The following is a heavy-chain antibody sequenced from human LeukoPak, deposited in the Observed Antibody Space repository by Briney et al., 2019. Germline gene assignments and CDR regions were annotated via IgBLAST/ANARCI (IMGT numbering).Heavy chain of an antibody. CDR2: IYYSGST. J-gene: IGHJ5*02. CDR1: GGSISSYY. Sequence: PSETLSLTCTVSGGSISSYYWSWIRQPPGKGLEWIGYIYYSGSTNYNPSLKSRVTVSVDTTKNQFSLKLSSVTAADTAVYYCARDEYNWFDPWGQGTLVTVPS. V-gene: IGHV4-59*01. CDR3: ARDEYNWFDP.